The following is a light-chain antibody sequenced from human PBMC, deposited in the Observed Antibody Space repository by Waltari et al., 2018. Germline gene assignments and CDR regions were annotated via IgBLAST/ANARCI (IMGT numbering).Light chain of an antibody. CDR3: SSYTSSSTPVV. J-gene: IGLJ2*01. CDR2: EVS. Sequence: QSALTQPASVSGSPGQSITISCPGTSSDVGGYNYVPWYQQHPGKAPKLMIYEVSNRPSGVSNRFSGSKSGNTASLTISGLQAEDEADYYCSSYTSSSTPVVFGGGTKLTVL. CDR1: SSDVGGYNY. V-gene: IGLV2-14*01.